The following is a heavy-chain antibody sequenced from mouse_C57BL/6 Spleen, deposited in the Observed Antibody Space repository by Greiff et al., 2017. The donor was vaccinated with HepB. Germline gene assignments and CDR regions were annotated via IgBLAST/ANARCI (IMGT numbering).Heavy chain of an antibody. CDR3: AHYDYTWFAY. V-gene: IGHV1-50*01. CDR2: IDPSDSYT. D-gene: IGHD2-4*01. CDR1: GYTFTSYW. J-gene: IGHJ3*01. Sequence: VQLQQPGAALVKPGASVKLSCKASGYTFTSYWMQWVKQRPGQGLEWIGEIDPSDSYTNYNQKFKGKATLTVDTSSSTAYMQLSSLTSEDSAVYYCAHYDYTWFAYWGQGTLVTVSA.